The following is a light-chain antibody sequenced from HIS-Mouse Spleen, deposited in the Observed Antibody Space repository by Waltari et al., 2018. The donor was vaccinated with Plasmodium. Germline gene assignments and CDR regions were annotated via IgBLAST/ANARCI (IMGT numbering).Light chain of an antibody. J-gene: IGKJ5*01. CDR2: DAS. CDR1: QSVSSY. Sequence: EIVLTQSPATLSLSPGERATLSGRASQSVSSYFAWYQQKPGQAPRLLIYDASNRATGIPARFSGSGSGTDFTLTISSLEPEDFAVYYCQQRSNWPITFGQGTRLEIK. CDR3: QQRSNWPIT. V-gene: IGKV3-11*01.